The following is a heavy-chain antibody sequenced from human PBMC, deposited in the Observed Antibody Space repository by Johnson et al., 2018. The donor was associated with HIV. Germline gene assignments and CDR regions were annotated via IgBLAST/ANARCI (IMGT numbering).Heavy chain of an antibody. CDR2: ISYDGSNK. Sequence: QVQLVESGGGVVQPGGSLRLSCAASGFTFSSYAMHWVRQAPGTGLEWVAVISYDGSNKYYADSVKGRFTISRDNSKNTLYLQMNSLRAEDTAVYYCAKGRWEATTYDDAFDIWGQGTMVTVSS. CDR3: AKGRWEATTYDDAFDI. V-gene: IGHV3-30-3*02. D-gene: IGHD1-26*01. CDR1: GFTFSSYA. J-gene: IGHJ3*02.